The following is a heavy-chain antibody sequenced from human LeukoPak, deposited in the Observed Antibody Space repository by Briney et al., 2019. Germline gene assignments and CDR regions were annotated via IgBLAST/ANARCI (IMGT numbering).Heavy chain of an antibody. V-gene: IGHV4-39*01. CDR1: GGSISISSFY. J-gene: IGHJ5*02. D-gene: IGHD3-10*01. CDR3: ARQAGSRGNWFDP. Sequence: SETLSLTCIVSGGSISISSFYWAWIRQPPGKGLEWIGSTHYTGTAFYNPSLRGRVTISVDTSKNQLSLKVTSVTAADTALYYCARQAGSRGNWFDPWGQGTPVTVSS. CDR2: THYTGTA.